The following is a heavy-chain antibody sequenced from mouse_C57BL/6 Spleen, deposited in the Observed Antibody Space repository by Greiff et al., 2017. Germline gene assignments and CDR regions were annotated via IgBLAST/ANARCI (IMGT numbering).Heavy chain of an antibody. D-gene: IGHD2-4*01. CDR3: ATALIYYDYGGGAMDY. CDR1: GYTFTSYW. Sequence: QVQLQQSGAELVKPGASVKLSCKASGYTFTSYWMHWVKQRPGQGLEWIGMIHPNSGSTNYNEKFKSKATLTVDKSSSTAYMQLSSLTSEDSAVYYCATALIYYDYGGGAMDYWGQGTSVTVSS. J-gene: IGHJ4*01. CDR2: IHPNSGST. V-gene: IGHV1-64*01.